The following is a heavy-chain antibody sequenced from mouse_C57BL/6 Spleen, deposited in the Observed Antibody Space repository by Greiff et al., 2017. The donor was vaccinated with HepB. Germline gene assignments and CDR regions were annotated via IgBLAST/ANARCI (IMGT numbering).Heavy chain of an antibody. Sequence: EVKLQESVAELVRPGASVKLSCTASGFNIKNTYMHWVKQRPEQGLEWIGRIDPANGNTKYAPKFQGKATITADTSSNTAYLQLSSLTSEDTAIYYCALYYYGSTYAMDYWGQGTSVTVSS. CDR3: ALYYYGSTYAMDY. CDR2: IDPANGNT. D-gene: IGHD1-1*01. V-gene: IGHV14-3*01. CDR1: GFNIKNTY. J-gene: IGHJ4*01.